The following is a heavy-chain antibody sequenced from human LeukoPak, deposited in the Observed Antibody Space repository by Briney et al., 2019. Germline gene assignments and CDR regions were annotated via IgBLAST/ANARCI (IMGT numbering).Heavy chain of an antibody. Sequence: ASVKVSCKVSGYTLTELSMHWVRQAPGKGLEWMGGFDPEDGETIYAQKFQGRVTMTEGTSTDTAYMELSSLRSEDTAVYYCATGYSSSWYVNYYYYGMDVWGQGTTVTVSS. V-gene: IGHV1-24*01. CDR1: GYTLTELS. J-gene: IGHJ6*02. CDR3: ATGYSSSWYVNYYYYGMDV. D-gene: IGHD6-13*01. CDR2: FDPEDGET.